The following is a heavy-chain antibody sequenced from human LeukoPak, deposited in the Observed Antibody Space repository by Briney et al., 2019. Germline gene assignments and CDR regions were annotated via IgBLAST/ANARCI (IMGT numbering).Heavy chain of an antibody. Sequence: GGSLRLSCAASGFTFSSYSMNWVRQAPGKGLEWVSSISSSSSYIYYADSVKGRFTISRDNAKNSLYLQMNSLRAEDTAVYYCARDDYGGNSEFGYWGQGTLVTVSS. CDR2: ISSSSSYI. CDR3: ARDDYGGNSEFGY. J-gene: IGHJ4*02. D-gene: IGHD4-23*01. V-gene: IGHV3-21*01. CDR1: GFTFSSYS.